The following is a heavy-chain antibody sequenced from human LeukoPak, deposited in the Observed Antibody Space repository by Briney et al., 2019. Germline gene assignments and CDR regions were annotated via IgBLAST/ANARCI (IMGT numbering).Heavy chain of an antibody. D-gene: IGHD2-15*01. CDR3: ARVYGSCSGGGCYFFGY. CDR1: GGSISSYY. J-gene: IGHJ4*02. Sequence: SETLFLTCTVSGGSISSYYWSWIRQPPGTGLEWIGYIYYSGSTNYNPSLKSRVTISVDTSQNEFSLKVNSVTAADTGVYYCARVYGSCSGGGCYFFGYWGQGTLVTVSS. V-gene: IGHV4-59*12. CDR2: IYYSGST.